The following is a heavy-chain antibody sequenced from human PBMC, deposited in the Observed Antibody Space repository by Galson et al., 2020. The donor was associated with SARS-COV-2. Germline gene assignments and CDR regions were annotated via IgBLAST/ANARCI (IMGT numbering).Heavy chain of an antibody. CDR3: ASARTVTTTSDAFDI. CDR2: IYHSGST. J-gene: IGHJ3*02. V-gene: IGHV4-30-2*01. CDR1: GGSISSGGYS. Sequence: TLSLTCAVSGGSISSGGYSWSWIRQPPGKGLEWLGYIYHSGSTYYNPSLKSRVTISVDRSKNQFSLKLSSVTAADTAVYYCASARTVTTTSDAFDIWGQGTMVTVSS. D-gene: IGHD4-17*01.